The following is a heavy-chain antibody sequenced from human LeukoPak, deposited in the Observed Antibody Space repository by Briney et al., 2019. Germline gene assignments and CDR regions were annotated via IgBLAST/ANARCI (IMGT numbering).Heavy chain of an antibody. CDR2: INPSDSST. Sequence: GASVKVSCKASGYTLTSYYMHWVRQAPGQGLEWMGIINPSDSSTSYAQKFRGRVTMTRDTSTSTVYMELSSLRSEATAVYYCAKGTNLRQQLGNWFDPWGQGTLVIVSS. J-gene: IGHJ5*02. D-gene: IGHD6-13*01. CDR1: GYTLTSYY. V-gene: IGHV1-46*01. CDR3: AKGTNLRQQLGNWFDP.